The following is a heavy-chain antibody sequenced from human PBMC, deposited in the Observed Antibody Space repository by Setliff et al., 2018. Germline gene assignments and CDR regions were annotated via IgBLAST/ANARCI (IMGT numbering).Heavy chain of an antibody. CDR2: ISSSSSTI. CDR3: AGNPRKGRSGGYFYDDPYYYYMDV. Sequence: GGSLRLSCAASGFTFSDYSMNWVRQAPGKGLEWVSDISSSSSTIYYANSVKGRFTISRDNAKNSLYLRLNSLRAEDTAVYYCAGNPRKGRSGGYFYDDPYYYYMDVWGKGTTVTVSS. D-gene: IGHD1-26*01. J-gene: IGHJ6*03. CDR1: GFTFSDYS. V-gene: IGHV3-48*01.